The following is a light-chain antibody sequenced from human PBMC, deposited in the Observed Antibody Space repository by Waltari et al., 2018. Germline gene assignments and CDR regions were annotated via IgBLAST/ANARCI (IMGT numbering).Light chain of an antibody. J-gene: IGKJ3*01. CDR1: HTVLDSYNNRNY. CDR2: WAS. V-gene: IGKV4-1*01. Sequence: DIVMTQSPDSLAVSLGERATINCKSSHTVLDSYNNRNYLAWYQQNPGQPPKLLSYWASSRESGVPDRFSGSGSGTDFTLTITSLQAEDVAVYYCQQYYSPPPLFTFGPGTKVDIK. CDR3: QQYYSPPPLFT.